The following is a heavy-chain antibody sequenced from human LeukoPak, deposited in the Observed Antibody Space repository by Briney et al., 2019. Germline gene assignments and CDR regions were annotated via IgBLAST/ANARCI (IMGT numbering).Heavy chain of an antibody. Sequence: GESLKISCKGSGYSFTSYWIGWVRQMPGKGLEWMGIIYPGDSDTRYSPSLQGQVTISADKSISTAYLQWSSLKASDTAMYYCARGGSTMVTPYYFDYWGQGTLVTVSS. CDR2: IYPGDSDT. J-gene: IGHJ4*02. D-gene: IGHD3-10*01. CDR1: GYSFTSYW. CDR3: ARGGSTMVTPYYFDY. V-gene: IGHV5-51*01.